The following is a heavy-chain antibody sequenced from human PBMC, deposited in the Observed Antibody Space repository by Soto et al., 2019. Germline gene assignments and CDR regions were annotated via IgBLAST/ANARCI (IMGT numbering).Heavy chain of an antibody. CDR1: GPSINMVDYE. J-gene: IGHJ4*02. Sequence: QTMSLACSVAGPSINMVDYECGWLRQSPGKGLEWIGYIYYSGSTYYSPSLKSRSTISLHTSKNQFFLEVDDVTVADTAVYYCDRLYNGYEDYDYWGQGTLVTVSS. V-gene: IGHV4-30-4*01. CDR2: IYYSGST. D-gene: IGHD2-8*01. CDR3: DRLYNGYEDYDY.